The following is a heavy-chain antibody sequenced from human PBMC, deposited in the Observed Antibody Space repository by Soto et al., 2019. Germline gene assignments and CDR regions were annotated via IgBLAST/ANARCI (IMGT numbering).Heavy chain of an antibody. V-gene: IGHV1-18*01. CDR1: GYTFTSYG. J-gene: IGHJ4*02. Sequence: ASVKVSCKASGYTFTSYGISWVRQAPGQGLEWMGWISAYNGNTNYAQKLQGRVTMTTDTSTSTAYMELRSLRSDDTAVYYCARSPIPGDIVVVPAASFDYWGQGTLVTVSS. D-gene: IGHD2-2*01. CDR2: ISAYNGNT. CDR3: ARSPIPGDIVVVPAASFDY.